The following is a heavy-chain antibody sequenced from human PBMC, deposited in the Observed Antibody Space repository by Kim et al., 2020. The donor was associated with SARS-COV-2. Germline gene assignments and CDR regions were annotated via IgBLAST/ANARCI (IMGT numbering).Heavy chain of an antibody. J-gene: IGHJ4*02. V-gene: IGHV1-3*01. Sequence: GNKKYSQKFQGRVTITRDTSASTAYMELSSLRSEDTAVYYCAREDGGIDYWGQGTLVTVSS. CDR3: AREDGGIDY. D-gene: IGHD2-15*01. CDR2: GNK.